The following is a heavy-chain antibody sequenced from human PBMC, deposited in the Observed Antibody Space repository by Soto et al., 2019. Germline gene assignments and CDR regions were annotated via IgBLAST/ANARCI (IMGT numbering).Heavy chain of an antibody. D-gene: IGHD2-2*01. V-gene: IGHV4-30-4*01. Sequence: PSETLSLTCSVSGGSISSGDYYWSWIRQSPGKGLEWIGYMFHVGATYYNPSLKSRVTISVDTSKNQFSLKLSSVTAADTAMYHCARVVRFCSSPSCRGRNWFDPWGQGTLVTVSS. CDR1: GGSISSGDYY. CDR3: ARVVRFCSSPSCRGRNWFDP. J-gene: IGHJ5*02. CDR2: MFHVGAT.